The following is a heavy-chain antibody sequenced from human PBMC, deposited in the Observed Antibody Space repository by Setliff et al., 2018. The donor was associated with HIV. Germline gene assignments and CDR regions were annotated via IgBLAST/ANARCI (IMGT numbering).Heavy chain of an antibody. J-gene: IGHJ4*02. Sequence: LRLSCAASGFTFSSYGMHWVRQAPGKGLEWVAFIRYDGSNKYYADSVKGRFTISRDSSKNTMYLQLNSLRADDTAVYFCARANPPSSSSYFDYWGRGTLVTVSS. V-gene: IGHV3-30*02. CDR3: ARANPPSSSSYFDY. CDR2: IRYDGSNK. CDR1: GFTFSSYG. D-gene: IGHD6-13*01.